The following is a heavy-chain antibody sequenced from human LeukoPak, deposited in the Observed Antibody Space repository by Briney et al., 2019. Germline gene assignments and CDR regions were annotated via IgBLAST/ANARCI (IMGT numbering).Heavy chain of an antibody. V-gene: IGHV1-69*04. Sequence: SVKVSCKASGGTFSSYAISWVRQAPGQGLEWMGRIIPIRGIANYAQKFQGRVTITADKSTSTAYMELSSLRSEDTAVYYCATSRYYPPNDNWFDPWGQGTLVTVSS. CDR1: GGTFSSYA. CDR3: ATSRYYPPNDNWFDP. D-gene: IGHD3-10*01. J-gene: IGHJ5*02. CDR2: IIPIRGIA.